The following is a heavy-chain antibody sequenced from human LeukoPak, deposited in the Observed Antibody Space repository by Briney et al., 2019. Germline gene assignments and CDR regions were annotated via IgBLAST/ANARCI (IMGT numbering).Heavy chain of an antibody. CDR2: ISSTSSYI. D-gene: IGHD6-6*01. J-gene: IGHJ3*02. Sequence: GGSLRLSCAASGFTFSDYYMDWVRQAPGKGLEWVSSISSTSSYINHADSVKGRFTISRDNAKNSLYLQMNSLRAEDTAVYYCARKVYSSSPTDAFDIWGQGTMVTVSS. V-gene: IGHV3-21*01. CDR3: ARKVYSSSPTDAFDI. CDR1: GFTFSDYY.